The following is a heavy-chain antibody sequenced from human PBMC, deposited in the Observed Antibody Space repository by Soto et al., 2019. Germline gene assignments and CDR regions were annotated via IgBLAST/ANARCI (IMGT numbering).Heavy chain of an antibody. CDR2: IDNSGGDT. D-gene: IGHD3-9*01. Sequence: EVQLLESGGKLVQPGGSLRLSCVASEFTFSLYAMSWVRQAPGKGLEWVSSIDNSGGDTNYAGSVKGRFTISRDNSKNTLYLQMNSLRAEDTAVYYCAKDRRYYISNWFDPWGQGTLVTVSS. V-gene: IGHV3-23*01. J-gene: IGHJ5*02. CDR3: AKDRRYYISNWFDP. CDR1: EFTFSLYA.